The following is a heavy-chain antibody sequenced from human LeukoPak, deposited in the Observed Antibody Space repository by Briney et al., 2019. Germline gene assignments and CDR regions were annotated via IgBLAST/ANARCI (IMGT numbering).Heavy chain of an antibody. CDR2: IWSDGSNK. CDR3: ARVTMVAAASYNWFVP. D-gene: IGHD2-15*01. J-gene: IGHJ5*02. Sequence: PGRSLRLSCAASGFTFSNYAMHWVRQAPGKGLEWVAVIWSDGSNKYYADSVRGRFTISRDNSKNTLYLQMNSLRAEDTAVYYCARVTMVAAASYNWFVPWGQGTLVTVSS. V-gene: IGHV3-33*01. CDR1: GFTFSNYA.